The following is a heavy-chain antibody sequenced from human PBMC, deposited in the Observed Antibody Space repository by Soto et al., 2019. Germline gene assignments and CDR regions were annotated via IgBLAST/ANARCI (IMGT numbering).Heavy chain of an antibody. Sequence: PSETLSLTCSVSGGSISGSYWSWIRQSPGKGLEWLGYVYYAGSTNYSPSLRSRVSISVDTSKNEFSLRLSSVTAADTAVYLCARSVAAPGAHIDYWGEGTQVTVS. J-gene: IGHJ4*02. V-gene: IGHV4-59*01. CDR3: ARSVAAPGAHIDY. D-gene: IGHD6-6*01. CDR2: VYYAGST. CDR1: GGSISGSY.